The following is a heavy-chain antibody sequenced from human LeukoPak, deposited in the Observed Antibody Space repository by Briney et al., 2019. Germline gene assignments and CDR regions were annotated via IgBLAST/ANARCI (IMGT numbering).Heavy chain of an antibody. CDR1: GFTFSSYW. CDR3: AELGITMIGGV. V-gene: IGHV3-7*01. Sequence: GGSLRLSCAASGFTFSSYWMSWGRQAAGKGLEWVANIKQDGSEKYYVDSVKGRFTISRDNAKNSLYLQMNSLRAEDTAVYYRAELGITMIGGVWGKGTTVTISS. CDR2: IKQDGSEK. J-gene: IGHJ6*04. D-gene: IGHD3-10*02.